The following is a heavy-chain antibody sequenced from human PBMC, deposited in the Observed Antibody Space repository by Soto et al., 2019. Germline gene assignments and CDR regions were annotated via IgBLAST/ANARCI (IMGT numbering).Heavy chain of an antibody. D-gene: IGHD3-3*01. Sequence: GGTLRLSCAASGFTFRSYAMPRVSRGRGRGWEGVQVLSDDGINRYYADAVKGRFARSRDNSKTTLYLQMNSLRAEDAAVYYCATGGILQFLRWFKSWGQGP. CDR1: GFTFRSYA. J-gene: IGHJ4*02. V-gene: IGHV3-30*03. CDR2: LSDDGINR. CDR3: ATGGILQFLRWFKS.